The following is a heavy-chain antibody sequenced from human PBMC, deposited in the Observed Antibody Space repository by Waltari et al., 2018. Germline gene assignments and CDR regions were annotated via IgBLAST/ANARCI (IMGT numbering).Heavy chain of an antibody. D-gene: IGHD3-3*01. CDR3: AKAIKGYNSAWFDY. Sequence: EVQLLESGGGLVQPGGSLRLSCAASGFSFSVYPMNWVRPAPGKGLEWVAAISGSGSTPFYADSVKGRFTISRDNSKNTVFLQMNSLRAEETAVYYCAKAIKGYNSAWFDYWGQGTLVTVSS. V-gene: IGHV3-23*01. J-gene: IGHJ5*01. CDR1: GFSFSVYP. CDR2: ISGSGSTP.